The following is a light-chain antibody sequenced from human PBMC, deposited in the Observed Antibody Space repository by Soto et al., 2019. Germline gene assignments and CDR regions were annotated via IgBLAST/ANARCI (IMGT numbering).Light chain of an antibody. J-gene: IGLJ2*01. V-gene: IGLV2-23*01. CDR3: CSYAGSSTFVV. CDR1: SSDVGSYNR. Sequence: QSVLTQPASVSGAPGQSITISCTGTSSDVGSYNRVSWYQQHPGKAPKLMMYEGSKRPSGFSNRCSGSKSGNTASLTIAGVQAEDEADYYCCSYAGSSTFVVFGGGTKLTVL. CDR2: EGS.